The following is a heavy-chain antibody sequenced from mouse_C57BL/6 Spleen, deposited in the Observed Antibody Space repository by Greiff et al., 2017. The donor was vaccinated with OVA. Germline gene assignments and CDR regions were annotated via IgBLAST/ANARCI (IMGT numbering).Heavy chain of an antibody. CDR3: ARHGGDYYGSRDFDY. CDR1: GYTFTEYT. CDR2: FYPGSGRI. J-gene: IGHJ2*01. V-gene: IGHV1-62-2*01. Sequence: VTLMESGAELVKPGASVKLSCKASGYTFTEYTIHWVKQRSGPGLAWIGWFYPGSGRIKYNEKFKDKATLTADKSSSTVYMELSRLTSEDSAVYFCARHGGDYYGSRDFDYWGQGTTLTVSS. D-gene: IGHD1-1*01.